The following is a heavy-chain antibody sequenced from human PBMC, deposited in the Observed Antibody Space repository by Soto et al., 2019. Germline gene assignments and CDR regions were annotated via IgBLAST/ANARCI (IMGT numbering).Heavy chain of an antibody. D-gene: IGHD3-10*01. CDR2: IWYNRSNK. Sequence: GGSLRLSCAASGFTFSSYGMHWVRQAPGKGLEWISDIWYNRSNKYYADSVKGRFTISRDNAKNSLYLQMNSLRAEDTALYYCASVLGSRRSGSYPSYWGQGTLVTVSS. J-gene: IGHJ4*02. CDR3: ASVLGSRRSGSYPSY. V-gene: IGHV3-33*01. CDR1: GFTFSSYG.